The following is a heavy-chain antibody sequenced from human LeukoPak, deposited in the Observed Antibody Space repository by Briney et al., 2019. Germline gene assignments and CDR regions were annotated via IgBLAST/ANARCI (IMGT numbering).Heavy chain of an antibody. CDR2: IRNKDNRYTT. CDR3: TKGTIWLPFDY. V-gene: IGHV3-72*01. CDR1: GFTFSDHF. J-gene: IGHJ4*02. Sequence: GGSLRLSCAASGFTFSDHFMDWVRQAPGKGLEWVGRIRNKDNRYTTEYAASVKGRFTISRDDSKNSLYLQMNSLRAEDTAVYYCTKGTIWLPFDYWGQGTLVTVSS. D-gene: IGHD5-18*01.